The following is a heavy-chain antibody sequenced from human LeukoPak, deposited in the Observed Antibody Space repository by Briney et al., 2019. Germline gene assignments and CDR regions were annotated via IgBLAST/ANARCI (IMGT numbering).Heavy chain of an antibody. CDR1: GFTFSSYG. CDR2: IWYDGSNK. Sequence: GGSLRLSCAASGFTFSSYGMHWVRQAPGKGLEWVAVIWYDGSNKYYADSVKGRLTISRDNSKNTLYLQMNSLRAEDTAVYYCARAGEWELLVGIDYWGQGTLVTVSS. D-gene: IGHD1-26*01. CDR3: ARAGEWELLVGIDY. J-gene: IGHJ4*02. V-gene: IGHV3-33*01.